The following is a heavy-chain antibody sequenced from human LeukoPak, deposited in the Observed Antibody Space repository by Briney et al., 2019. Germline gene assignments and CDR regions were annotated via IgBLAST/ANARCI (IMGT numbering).Heavy chain of an antibody. CDR1: GYTFIGYY. Sequence: ASVKVSCKASGYTFIGYYMHWVRQAPVQGLEWMGWINPNSGGTNYAQKSQGRVTMTRDTSISTAYMELSRLRSDDTAVYYCASRYSSSWSSYWGQGTLVTVSS. CDR2: INPNSGGT. CDR3: ASRYSSSWSSY. D-gene: IGHD6-13*01. V-gene: IGHV1-2*02. J-gene: IGHJ4*02.